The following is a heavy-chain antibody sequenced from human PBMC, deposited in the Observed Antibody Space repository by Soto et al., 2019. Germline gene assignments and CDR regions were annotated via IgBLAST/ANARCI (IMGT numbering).Heavy chain of an antibody. CDR3: ARQLNKGYFDY. V-gene: IGHV4-39*01. CDR1: GGSISSSSYY. CDR2: IFYSVST. Sequence: SATLSLTCTVSGGSISSSSYYWGWIRQPPGKGLEWIGSIFYSVSTYYNPSLKSRVTISVDTSKNQFSLKLSSVTAADTAVYYCARQLNKGYFDYWGQGTLVTVSS. D-gene: IGHD2-8*01. J-gene: IGHJ4*02.